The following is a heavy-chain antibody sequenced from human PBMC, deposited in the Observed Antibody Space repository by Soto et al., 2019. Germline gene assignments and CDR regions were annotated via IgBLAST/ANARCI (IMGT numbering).Heavy chain of an antibody. CDR1: GGSISSYY. D-gene: IGHD6-13*01. CDR2: IYYSGST. J-gene: IGHJ6*02. Sequence: SETLSLTCTVSGGSISSYYWSWIRQPPGKGLEWIGYIYYSGSTNYNPSLKSRVTISVDTSKNQFSLKLSSVTAADTAVYYCARDTKQLVGDNRTGPERNYYYGMDVWGQGTTVTVSS. CDR3: ARDTKQLVGDNRTGPERNYYYGMDV. V-gene: IGHV4-59*01.